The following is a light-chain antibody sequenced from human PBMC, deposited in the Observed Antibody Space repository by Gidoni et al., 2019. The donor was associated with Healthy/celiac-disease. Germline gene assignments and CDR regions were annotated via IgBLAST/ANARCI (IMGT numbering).Light chain of an antibody. V-gene: IGLV4-69*01. Sequence: QLVLTQSPSASASLGASVKLTCNLSGEHSSYAIAGHQQQPEKGSRYLMKLTRDCSHSKGDGIPDRFSGSSYGAERYPTISRLQSEDEADYYCQTWGTGFWVFGGGTKLTVL. CDR1: GEHSSYA. J-gene: IGLJ3*02. CDR3: QTWGTGFWV. CDR2: LTRDCSH.